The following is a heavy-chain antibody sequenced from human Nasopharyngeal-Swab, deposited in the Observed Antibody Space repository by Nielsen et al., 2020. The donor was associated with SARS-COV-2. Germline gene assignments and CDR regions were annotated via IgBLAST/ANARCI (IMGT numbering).Heavy chain of an antibody. CDR1: GYTLTELS. CDR3: ATAPMTTVTKGWFDP. CDR2: FDPEDGET. Sequence: SVKVSCQVSGYTLTELSMHWVRQAPAKGLEWMGGFDPEDGETIYAQKLQGRVTMTEDTSTDTAYMELSSLGSDDTAVYYCATAPMTTVTKGWFDPWGQGTLVTVSS. D-gene: IGHD4-17*01. J-gene: IGHJ5*02. V-gene: IGHV1-24*01.